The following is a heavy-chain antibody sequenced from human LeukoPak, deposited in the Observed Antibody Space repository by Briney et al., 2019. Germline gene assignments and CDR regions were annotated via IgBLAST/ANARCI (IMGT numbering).Heavy chain of an antibody. D-gene: IGHD3-16*01. CDR1: GFTFSSFW. V-gene: IGHV3-7*01. Sequence: GGSLRLSCAASGFTFSSFWMTWVRQAPGKGLEWVANIKQDGSDKYYVDSVKGRFTISRDNAKNSLYLQMNSLRVEDTAGYYCANGGGGVDYWGQGTLVTVSS. J-gene: IGHJ4*02. CDR3: ANGGGGVDY. CDR2: IKQDGSDK.